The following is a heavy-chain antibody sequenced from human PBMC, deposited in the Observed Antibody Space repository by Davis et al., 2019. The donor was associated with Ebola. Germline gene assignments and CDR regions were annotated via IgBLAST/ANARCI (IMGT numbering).Heavy chain of an antibody. CDR2: IYYSGST. V-gene: IGHV4-59*08. CDR3: ARLANYGGRSACFDY. Sequence: MPSETLSLTCTVSGGSISSYYWSWIRQPPGKGLEWIGYIYYSGSTNYNPSLKSRVTISVDTSKNQFPVNLRSVTAADTAVYHCARLANYGGRSACFDYWGQGTLVTVSS. J-gene: IGHJ4*02. CDR1: GGSISSYY. D-gene: IGHD4-23*01.